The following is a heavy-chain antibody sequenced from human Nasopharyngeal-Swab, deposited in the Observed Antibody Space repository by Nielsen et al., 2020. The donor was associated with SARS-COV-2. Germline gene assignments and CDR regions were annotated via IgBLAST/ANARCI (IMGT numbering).Heavy chain of an antibody. CDR1: GFTFSSYA. D-gene: IGHD3-9*01. CDR3: AKEILMYDILKGAFDI. Sequence: GESLKISCAASGFTFSSYAMSWVRQAPGKGLEWVSAISGSGGSTHYADSVKGRFTISRDNSKNTLYLQMNSLRAEDTAVYYCAKEILMYDILKGAFDIWGQGTMVTVSS. J-gene: IGHJ3*02. CDR2: ISGSGGST. V-gene: IGHV3-23*01.